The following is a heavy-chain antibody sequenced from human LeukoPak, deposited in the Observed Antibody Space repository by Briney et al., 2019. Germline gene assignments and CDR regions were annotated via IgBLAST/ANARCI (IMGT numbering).Heavy chain of an antibody. CDR1: GFTFSSYS. CDR3: ASLEIAARPEISWFDP. D-gene: IGHD6-6*01. Sequence: GGSLRLSCAASGFTFSSYSMNWVRQAPGKGLEWVSSISSSSSYIYYADSVKGRFTISRDNAKNSLYLQMNSLRAEDTAVYYCASLEIAARPEISWFDPWGQGTLVTVSS. CDR2: ISSSSSYI. V-gene: IGHV3-21*01. J-gene: IGHJ5*02.